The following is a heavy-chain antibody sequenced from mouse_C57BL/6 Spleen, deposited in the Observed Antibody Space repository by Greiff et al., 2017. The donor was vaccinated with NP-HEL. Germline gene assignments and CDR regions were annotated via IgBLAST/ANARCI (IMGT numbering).Heavy chain of an antibody. CDR1: GYTFTSYW. CDR2: IHPNSGST. J-gene: IGHJ2*01. V-gene: IGHV1-64*01. Sequence: VQLQQSGAELVKPGASVKLSCKASGYTFTSYWMHWVKQRPGQGLEWIGMIHPNSGSTNYNEKFKSKATLTVDKSSSTAYMQLSSLTSEDSAVYYCARRDSSGYSFDYWGQGTTLTVSS. D-gene: IGHD3-2*02. CDR3: ARRDSSGYSFDY.